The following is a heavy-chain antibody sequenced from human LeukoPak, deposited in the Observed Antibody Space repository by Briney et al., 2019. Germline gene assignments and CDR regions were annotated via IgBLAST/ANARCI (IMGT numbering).Heavy chain of an antibody. D-gene: IGHD3-22*01. J-gene: IGHJ1*01. CDR1: GFTFSSYW. CDR2: IKGDGNT. Sequence: GGSLRLSCAASGFTFSSYWMHWVRQAPGKGLVWVSRIKGDGNTNYADSVKGRFTISRDNAKNTVSLQMNSLRAEDTGVCYCARAPSEIGGYYPEYFRHWGQGTLVTVSS. CDR3: ARAPSEIGGYYPEYFRH. V-gene: IGHV3-74*01.